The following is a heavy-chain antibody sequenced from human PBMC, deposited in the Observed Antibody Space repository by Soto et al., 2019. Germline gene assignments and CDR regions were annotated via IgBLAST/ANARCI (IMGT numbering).Heavy chain of an antibody. Sequence: QVQLVQSGAEVKKPGSSVKVSCKASGGTFSSYAISWVRQAPGQGLEWMGGIIPIFGTANYAQKFQGRVTITADESTSTAYMELSSLRSEDTAVYYCARVGWTTYDLPRHNWFDPWGQGTLVTVSS. J-gene: IGHJ5*02. CDR3: ARVGWTTYDLPRHNWFDP. CDR1: GGTFSSYA. V-gene: IGHV1-69*01. CDR2: IIPIFGTA. D-gene: IGHD3-3*01.